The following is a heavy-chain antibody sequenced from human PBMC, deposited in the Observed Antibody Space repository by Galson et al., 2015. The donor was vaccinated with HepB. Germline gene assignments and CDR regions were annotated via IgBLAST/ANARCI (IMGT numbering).Heavy chain of an antibody. D-gene: IGHD3-10*01. CDR2: ISAYNGNT. CDR3: ARDLRVRGVIRVGGGY. Sequence: SVKVSCKASGYTFTSYGISWVRQAPGQGLGWMGWISAYNGNTNYAQKLQGRVTMTADTSTSTAYMELRSLRSDDTAVYYCARDLRVRGVIRVGGGYWGQGTLVTVSS. CDR1: GYTFTSYG. J-gene: IGHJ4*02. V-gene: IGHV1-18*04.